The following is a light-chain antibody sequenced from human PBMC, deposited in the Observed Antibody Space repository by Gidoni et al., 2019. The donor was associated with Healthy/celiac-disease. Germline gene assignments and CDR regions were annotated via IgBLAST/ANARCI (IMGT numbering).Light chain of an antibody. V-gene: IGKV1-39*01. CDR2: AAS. Sequence: DSQITQSPSSLSASVGDSVTITCRASQSISSYLNWYQQKPGKAPKLLIYAASSLQSGVPSRVSGSGSGTDFTLTISSLQPEDFATYYCQQGYSTPRSFGQGTKLEIK. CDR3: QQGYSTPRS. CDR1: QSISSY. J-gene: IGKJ2*04.